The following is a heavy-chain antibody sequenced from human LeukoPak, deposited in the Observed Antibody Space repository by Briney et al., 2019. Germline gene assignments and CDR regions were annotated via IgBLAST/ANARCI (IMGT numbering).Heavy chain of an antibody. CDR1: GDSISRSY. D-gene: IGHD5-18*01. CDR2: FLYGGST. V-gene: IGHV4-59*01. J-gene: IGHJ5*02. Sequence: SETLSLTCTVSGDSISRSYWNWIRQPPGKGLEWIGYFLYGGSTNYHPALKSRVSISVDTSKNQFSLTLNSVTAADTAVYYCAAMAVNWFDPWGQGTLVIVSS. CDR3: AAMAVNWFDP.